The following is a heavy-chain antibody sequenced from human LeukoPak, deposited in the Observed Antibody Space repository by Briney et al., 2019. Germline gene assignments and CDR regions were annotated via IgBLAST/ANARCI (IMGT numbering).Heavy chain of an antibody. V-gene: IGHV3-7*01. CDR2: IKQDGSEK. Sequence: GGSLRLSCAASGFTFSSYWMSWVRQAPGKGLEWVANIKQDGSEKYYVDSVKGRFTISRDNAKNSLYLQMNSLRAEDTAVYYCARDRSQLLFYYYYYMDVWGKGTTVTVSS. CDR3: ARDRSQLLFYYYYYMDV. CDR1: GFTFSSYW. J-gene: IGHJ6*03. D-gene: IGHD2-2*01.